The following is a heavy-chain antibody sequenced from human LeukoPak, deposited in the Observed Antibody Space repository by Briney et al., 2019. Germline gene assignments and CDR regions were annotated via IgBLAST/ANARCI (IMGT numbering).Heavy chain of an antibody. V-gene: IGHV3-30-3*01. CDR3: ARERGPYSSGWYGDAFDI. CDR1: GFTFSGYA. CDR2: ISYDGSNK. J-gene: IGHJ3*02. Sequence: PGRSLRLSCAASGFTFSGYAMHWVRQAPGKGLEWVAVISYDGSNKYYADSVKGRFTISRDNSKNTLYLQMNSLRAEDTAVYYCARERGPYSSGWYGDAFDIWGQGTMVTVSS. D-gene: IGHD6-19*01.